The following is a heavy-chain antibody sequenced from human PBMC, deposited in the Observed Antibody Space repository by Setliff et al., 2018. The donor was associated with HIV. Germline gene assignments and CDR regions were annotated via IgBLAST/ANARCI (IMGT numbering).Heavy chain of an antibody. CDR1: GGTFSSYA. V-gene: IGHV1-69*13. CDR3: ARVTYCGGDCYYFDY. CDR2: NIPIFGTA. J-gene: IGHJ4*02. D-gene: IGHD2-21*02. Sequence: SVKVSCKASGGTFSSYATSWVRQAPGQGLEWMGGNIPIFGTANYAQKFQGRVTITADESTSTAYMELSSLRSEDTAVYYCARVTYCGGDCYYFDYWGQGTLVTVSS.